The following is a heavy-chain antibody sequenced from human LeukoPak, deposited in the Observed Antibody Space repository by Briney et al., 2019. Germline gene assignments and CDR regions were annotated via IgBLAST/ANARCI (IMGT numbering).Heavy chain of an antibody. CDR2: IRSKDHAYAT. CDR3: TSPIFSSIPSRPVDY. Sequence: PGGSLKLSCAASGFILNASAIYWVRQASGKGLEWAGRIRSKDHAYATSYAASLKGRFTISRDDSKNMAYLQMNSLKIEDTAVYYCTSPIFSSIPSRPVDYWGQGTLVTVSS. J-gene: IGHJ4*02. CDR1: GFILNASA. D-gene: IGHD3-3*01. V-gene: IGHV3-73*01.